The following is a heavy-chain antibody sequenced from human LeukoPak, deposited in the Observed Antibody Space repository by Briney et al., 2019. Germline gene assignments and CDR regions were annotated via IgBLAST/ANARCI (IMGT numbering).Heavy chain of an antibody. Sequence: SETLSLTCTVSGGSISSSSYYWGWIRQPPGKGLEWIGSIYYSGSTYYNPSLKSRVTISVDTSKNQFSLKLSSVTAADTAVYYCARDKTRITMIVVAPFDYWGQGTLVTVSS. CDR1: GGSISSSSYY. CDR3: ARDKTRITMIVVAPFDY. V-gene: IGHV4-39*07. CDR2: IYYSGST. D-gene: IGHD3-22*01. J-gene: IGHJ4*02.